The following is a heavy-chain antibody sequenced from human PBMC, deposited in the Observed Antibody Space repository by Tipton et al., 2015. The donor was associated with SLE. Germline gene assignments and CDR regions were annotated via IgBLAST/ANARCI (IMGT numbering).Heavy chain of an antibody. V-gene: IGHV3-7*01. D-gene: IGHD3-22*01. Sequence: SLRLSCAASGFTFSSYWMSWVRQAPGKGLEWAANIKQDGSEKYYVDSVKGRFTISRDNAKNSLYLQMNSLRAEDTAVYYCARDWDGYDSSGYYFDYWGQGTLVAVSS. CDR2: IKQDGSEK. CDR3: ARDWDGYDSSGYYFDY. J-gene: IGHJ4*02. CDR1: GFTFSSYW.